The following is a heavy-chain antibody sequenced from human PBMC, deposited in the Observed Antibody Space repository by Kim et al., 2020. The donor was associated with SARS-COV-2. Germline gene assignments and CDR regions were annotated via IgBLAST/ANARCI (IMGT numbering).Heavy chain of an antibody. CDR1: GFTFSSYA. CDR2: ISYDGSNK. J-gene: IGHJ6*02. CDR3: ARDWQVAIFGVVTLRRYYYCMDV. V-gene: IGHV3-30*04. Sequence: GGSLRLSCAASGFTFSSYAMHWVRQAPGKGLEWVAVISYDGSNKYYADSVKGRFTISRDNSKNTLYLQMNSLRAEDTAVYYCARDWQVAIFGVVTLRRYYYCMDVWGQGTTVTVSS. D-gene: IGHD3-3*01.